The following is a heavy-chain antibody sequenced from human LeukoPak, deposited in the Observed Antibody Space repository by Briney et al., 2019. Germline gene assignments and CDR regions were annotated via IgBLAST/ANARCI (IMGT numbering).Heavy chain of an antibody. V-gene: IGHV3-21*01. CDR1: GFTFSSYS. CDR2: ISSSSSYI. J-gene: IGHJ3*02. CDR3: ASIAVAAPAGAFDI. D-gene: IGHD6-19*01. Sequence: GGSLRLSCAASGFTFSSYSMNWVRQAPGKGLEWVSSISSSSSYIYYADSVKGRFTISRDNAKNSLYLQMNSLRAEDTAVYYCASIAVAAPAGAFDIWGQGTMVTVSS.